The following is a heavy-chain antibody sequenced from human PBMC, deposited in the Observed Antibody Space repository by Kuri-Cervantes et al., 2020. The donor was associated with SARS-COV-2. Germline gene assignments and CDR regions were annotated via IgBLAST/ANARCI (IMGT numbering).Heavy chain of an antibody. CDR3: ASSPLEPSSSSEYYYYYMDV. J-gene: IGHJ6*03. D-gene: IGHD6-13*01. V-gene: IGHV3-7*01. Sequence: GGSLRLSCAASGFTFSSYAMSWVRQAPGKGLEWVANIKQDGSEKYYVDSVKGRFTISRDNAKNSLYLQMNSLRAEDTAVYYCASSPLEPSSSSEYYYYYMDVWGKGTTVTVSS. CDR2: IKQDGSEK. CDR1: GFTFSSYA.